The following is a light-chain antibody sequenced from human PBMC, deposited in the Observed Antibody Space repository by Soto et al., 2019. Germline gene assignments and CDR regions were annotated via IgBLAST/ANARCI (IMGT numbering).Light chain of an antibody. CDR1: SSDVGGYNY. CDR3: SSYTSSRGV. V-gene: IGLV2-14*01. CDR2: DVS. J-gene: IGLJ2*01. Sequence: QSALTQPASVSGSPGQSITISCTGTSSDVGGYNYVSWYQQHPGKAPKLMIYDVSNRPSGVSNRFSGSKSGNTASLTISGLQAEDEADYYCSSYTSSRGVFGGGTQLTVL.